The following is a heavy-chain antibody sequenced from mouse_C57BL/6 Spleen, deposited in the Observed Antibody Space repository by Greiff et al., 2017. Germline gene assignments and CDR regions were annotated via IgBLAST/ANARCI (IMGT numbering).Heavy chain of an antibody. D-gene: IGHD2-4*01. CDR3: ARLGDYGGYYYAMDY. CDR2: IDPSDSYT. CDR1: GYTFTSYW. J-gene: IGHJ4*01. V-gene: IGHV1-69*01. Sequence: QVQLQQPGAELVMPGASVKLSCKASGYTFTSYWMHWVKQRPGQGLEWIGEIDPSDSYTNYNQKFKGKSTLPVDKSSSTAYMQLSSLTSEASAVYYCARLGDYGGYYYAMDYWGQGTSVTVSS.